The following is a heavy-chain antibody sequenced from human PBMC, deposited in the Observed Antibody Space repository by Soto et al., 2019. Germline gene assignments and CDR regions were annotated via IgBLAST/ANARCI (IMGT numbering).Heavy chain of an antibody. J-gene: IGHJ6*02. CDR1: GFTFNTYS. V-gene: IGHV3-48*01. D-gene: IGHD6-19*01. CDR2: ISSSYTTI. CDR3: ARDNRLAVADKYYYAMDV. Sequence: PGGSLRLSCAASGFTFNTYSMNWVRQTPGKGLEWVSYISSSYTTIYYADSVKARFTISRDNAKNSLFLQMNSLRVEDTAVYYCARDNRLAVADKYYYAMDVWGQGTTVTVSS.